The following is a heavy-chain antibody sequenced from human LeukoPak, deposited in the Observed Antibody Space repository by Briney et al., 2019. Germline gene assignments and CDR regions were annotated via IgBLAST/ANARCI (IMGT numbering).Heavy chain of an antibody. V-gene: IGHV3-7*01. Sequence: PGGSLRLSCAASGFIFSTCWMSWVRQAPGKGLEWVAPINPDGSAKYYVDSVKGRFTISRDNAENSLYLQMSSLRAEDAAVYYCARLFGTVTTYDYWGQGTLVAVSS. D-gene: IGHD4-17*01. CDR3: ARLFGTVTTYDY. CDR1: GFIFSTCW. CDR2: INPDGSAK. J-gene: IGHJ4*02.